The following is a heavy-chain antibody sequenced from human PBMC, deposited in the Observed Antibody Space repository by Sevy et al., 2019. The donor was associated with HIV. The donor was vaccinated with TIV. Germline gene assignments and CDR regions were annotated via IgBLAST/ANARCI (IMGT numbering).Heavy chain of an antibody. D-gene: IGHD2-15*01. J-gene: IGHJ3*02. Sequence: GGSLRLSCAASGFTFSDYYMTWIRQAPGKGLEWVSYLSNSGSDINYADSVKGRFTISRDNAKNSLYLQMNSLRAEDTAVYYCAREGSVSPDAFDIWGQGTMVTVSS. V-gene: IGHV3-11*01. CDR2: LSNSGSDI. CDR1: GFTFSDYY. CDR3: AREGSVSPDAFDI.